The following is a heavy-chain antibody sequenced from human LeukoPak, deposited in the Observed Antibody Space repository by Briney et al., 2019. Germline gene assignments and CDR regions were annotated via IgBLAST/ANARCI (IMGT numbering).Heavy chain of an antibody. D-gene: IGHD3-10*01. J-gene: IGHJ5*02. V-gene: IGHV4-34*01. CDR3: ARGITMVRGVSWFDP. Sequence: PSETLSLTCAVYGGSFSGYYWGWIRQPPGKGLEWIGEINHSGSTNYNPSLKSRVTISVDTSKNQFSLKLSSVTAADTAVYYCARGITMVRGVSWFDPWGQGTLVTVSS. CDR1: GGSFSGYY. CDR2: INHSGST.